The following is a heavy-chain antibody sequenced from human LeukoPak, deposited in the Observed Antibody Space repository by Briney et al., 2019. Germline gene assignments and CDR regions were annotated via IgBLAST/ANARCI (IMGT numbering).Heavy chain of an antibody. J-gene: IGHJ5*02. Sequence: KPAETLSLTCAVYGGSFSGYYWRWIRQPPGKGLEWIGEIHHSGSTNYNPSPKSRVTISVDTSKNQFSLKLSSVTAADTAVYYCARALGATPSNWFDPWGQGTLVTVSS. V-gene: IGHV4-34*01. CDR2: IHHSGST. CDR1: GGSFSGYY. CDR3: ARALGATPSNWFDP. D-gene: IGHD5-12*01.